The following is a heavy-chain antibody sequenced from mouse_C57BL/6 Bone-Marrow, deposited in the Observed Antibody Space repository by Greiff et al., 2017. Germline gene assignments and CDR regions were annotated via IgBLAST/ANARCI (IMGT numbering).Heavy chain of an antibody. D-gene: IGHD2-12*01. CDR3: TRLYPIYFDY. J-gene: IGHJ2*01. Sequence: VQLQQSGAELVRPGTSVKMSCKASGYTFTNYWIGWAKQRPGHGLEWIGDIYPGGGYTNYNEKFKGKATLTADKSSSTAYMQFSSLTSADSAIYYCTRLYPIYFDYWGQGTTLTVSS. CDR1: GYTFTNYW. V-gene: IGHV1-63*01. CDR2: IYPGGGYT.